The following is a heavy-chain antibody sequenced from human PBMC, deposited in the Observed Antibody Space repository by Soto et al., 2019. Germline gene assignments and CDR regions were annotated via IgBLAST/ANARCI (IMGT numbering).Heavy chain of an antibody. Sequence: PSETLSLTCAVSGGSISSSNWWSWVRQPPGKGLEWIGEIYHSGSTNYNPSLKSRVTISVDKSKNQSSLKLSSVTAADTAVYYCARGRGGRHYDFWSGYSDYYGMDVWGQGTTVTVSS. V-gene: IGHV4-4*02. J-gene: IGHJ6*02. CDR3: ARGRGGRHYDFWSGYSDYYGMDV. CDR1: GGSISSSNW. CDR2: IYHSGST. D-gene: IGHD3-3*01.